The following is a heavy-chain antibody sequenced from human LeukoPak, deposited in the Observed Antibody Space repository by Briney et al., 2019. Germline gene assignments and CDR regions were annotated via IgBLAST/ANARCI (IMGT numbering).Heavy chain of an antibody. V-gene: IGHV4-34*01. J-gene: IGHJ4*02. CDR2: INHSGST. D-gene: IGHD3-3*01. CDR3: ARRGRYDFWSGYYRGYYFDY. Sequence: SETLSLTCAVYGGSFSGYYWGWIRQPPGKGLEWIGEINHSGSTNYNPSLKSRVTISVDTSKNQFSLKLSSVTAADTAVYYCARRGRYDFWSGYYRGYYFDYWGQGTLVTVSS. CDR1: GGSFSGYY.